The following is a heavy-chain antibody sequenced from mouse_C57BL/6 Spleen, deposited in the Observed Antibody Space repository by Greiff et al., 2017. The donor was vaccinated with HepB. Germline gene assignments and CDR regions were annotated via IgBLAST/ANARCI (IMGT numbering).Heavy chain of an antibody. Sequence: EVKLMESGPELVKPGASVKISCKASGYSFTDYNMNWVKQSNGKSLEWIGVINPNYGTTSYNQKFKGKATLTVDQSSSTAYMQLNSLTSEDSAVYYCARGLRSPAGNYFDYWGQGTTLTVSS. D-gene: IGHD1-1*01. CDR1: GYSFTDYN. V-gene: IGHV1-39*01. CDR2: INPNYGTT. CDR3: ARGLRSPAGNYFDY. J-gene: IGHJ2*01.